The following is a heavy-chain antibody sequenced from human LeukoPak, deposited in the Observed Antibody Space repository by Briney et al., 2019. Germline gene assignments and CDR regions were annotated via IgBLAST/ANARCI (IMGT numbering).Heavy chain of an antibody. Sequence: PGGSLRLSCAASGFTFSSYAMHWVRQAPGKGLEWVAVISYDGSNKYYADSVKGRFTISRDNSKNTLYLQMNSLRAEDTAVYYCARDFGDRSSGYSVNAFDIWGQGTMVTVSS. J-gene: IGHJ3*02. CDR2: ISYDGSNK. D-gene: IGHD3-22*01. CDR3: ARDFGDRSSGYSVNAFDI. CDR1: GFTFSSYA. V-gene: IGHV3-30-3*01.